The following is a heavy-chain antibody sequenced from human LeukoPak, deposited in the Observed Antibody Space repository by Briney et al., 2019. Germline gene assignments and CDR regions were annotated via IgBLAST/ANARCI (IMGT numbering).Heavy chain of an antibody. Sequence: PSETLSLTCTVSGGSISSSSYYWGWIRQPPGKGLEWIGSIYYSGSTYFNPSLKSRVTMSVDTSKSQFSLKLSSVTAADTAVYYCARGSSSSHHPALTWGQGTLVTVSS. CDR3: ARGSSSSHHPALT. CDR1: GGSISSSSYY. V-gene: IGHV4-39*07. CDR2: IYYSGST. J-gene: IGHJ5*02. D-gene: IGHD6-13*01.